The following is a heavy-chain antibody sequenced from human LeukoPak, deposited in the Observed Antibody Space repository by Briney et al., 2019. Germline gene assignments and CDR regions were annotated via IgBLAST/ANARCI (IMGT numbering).Heavy chain of an antibody. V-gene: IGHV3-23*01. CDR3: ARVVDSYMYSSSWYYYYYYMDV. D-gene: IGHD6-13*01. CDR1: GFTFSSYG. Sequence: GGSLRLSCAASGFTFSSYGMSWVRQAPGKGLEWVSAISGSGGSTYYADSVKGRFTISRDNSKNTLYLQMNSLRAEDTAVYYCARVVDSYMYSSSWYYYYYYMDVWGKGTTVTVSS. J-gene: IGHJ6*03. CDR2: ISGSGGST.